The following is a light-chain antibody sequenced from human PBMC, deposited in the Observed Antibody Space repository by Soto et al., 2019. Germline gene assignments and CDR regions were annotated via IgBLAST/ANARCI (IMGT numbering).Light chain of an antibody. CDR2: GNN. CDR3: QSYDSSLSVYV. CDR1: SSNIGAGYD. Sequence: QSVLTQPPSVSGAPGQRVTISCTGSSSNIGAGYDVHWYQQLPGTAPKVLIYGNNNRPSGVPDRFSGSKSGTSASLAITGLQAEDEADYSCQSYDSSLSVYVFGTGTKLTVL. V-gene: IGLV1-40*01. J-gene: IGLJ1*01.